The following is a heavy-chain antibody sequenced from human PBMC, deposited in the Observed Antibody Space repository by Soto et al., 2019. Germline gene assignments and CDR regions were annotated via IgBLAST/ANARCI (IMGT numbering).Heavy chain of an antibody. D-gene: IGHD3-3*01. CDR2: FDPEDGET. Sequence: ASVKVSCKVFGYTLTELSMHWVRQAPGKGLEWMGGFDPEDGETIYAQKFQGRVTMTEDTSTDTAYMELSSLRSEDTAVYYCATGRIDVTIFGVVIIHDAFDIWGQGTMVTVSS. CDR3: ATGRIDVTIFGVVIIHDAFDI. CDR1: GYTLTELS. V-gene: IGHV1-24*01. J-gene: IGHJ3*02.